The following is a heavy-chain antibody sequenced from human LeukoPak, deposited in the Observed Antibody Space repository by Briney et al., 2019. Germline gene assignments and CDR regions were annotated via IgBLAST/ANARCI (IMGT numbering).Heavy chain of an antibody. CDR3: AKDGEEMATIDNFDFDY. J-gene: IGHJ4*02. V-gene: IGHV3-30*02. CDR2: IRYDGSNK. CDR1: GFPFSSYG. D-gene: IGHD5-24*01. Sequence: GGSLRLSCAASGFPFSSYGMHWVRQAPGKGLEWVAFIRYDGSNKYYADSVKGRFTISRDNSKNTLYLQMNSLRAEDTAVYYYAKDGEEMATIDNFDFDYWGQGTLVTVSS.